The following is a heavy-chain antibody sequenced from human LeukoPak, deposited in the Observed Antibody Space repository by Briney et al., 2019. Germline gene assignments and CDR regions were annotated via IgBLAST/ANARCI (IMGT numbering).Heavy chain of an antibody. CDR3: ARDILFTEIRYDWSPSDL. J-gene: IGHJ3*01. V-gene: IGHV3-48*01. Sequence: PGGSLRLSCGASGFNFSTYSMNWVRQAPGRGLEWLSYISSTSDPIYYADSVKGRFTVFRDNAKNSLYLQMDSLRAEDTALYYCARDILFTEIRYDWSPSDLWGQGTMVAVSS. D-gene: IGHD3-9*01. CDR2: ISSTSDPI. CDR1: GFNFSTYS.